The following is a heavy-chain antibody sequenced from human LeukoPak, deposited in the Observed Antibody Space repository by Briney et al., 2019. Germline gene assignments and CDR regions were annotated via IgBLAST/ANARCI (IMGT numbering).Heavy chain of an antibody. J-gene: IGHJ4*02. D-gene: IGHD3-10*01. CDR2: IGSSGSGT. CDR3: ARQDYYGSGRFLPFDY. CDR1: GFTFSTFA. Sequence: PGGSLRLSCAASGFTFSTFAMSWVRQPPGKGLEWVSGIGSSGSGTLHADSVKGRFTISRDNSKNTLFLQMNSLRVEDTAVYYCARQDYYGSGRFLPFDYWGQGTLVTVSS. V-gene: IGHV3-23*01.